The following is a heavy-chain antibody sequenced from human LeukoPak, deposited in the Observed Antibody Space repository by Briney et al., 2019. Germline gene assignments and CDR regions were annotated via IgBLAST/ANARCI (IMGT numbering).Heavy chain of an antibody. D-gene: IGHD3-22*01. CDR1: GFTFDDYA. CDR2: ISGDGGST. CDR3: AKGKTYYYDGSGYYDY. Sequence: GGSLRLSCAASGFTFDDYAMHWVRQAPGKGLEWVSLISGDGGSTNYAESVKGRFTISRDSSKNSLYLQMNSLRTEDTALYYCAKGKTYYYDGSGYYDYWGQGTLVTVSS. J-gene: IGHJ4*02. V-gene: IGHV3-43*02.